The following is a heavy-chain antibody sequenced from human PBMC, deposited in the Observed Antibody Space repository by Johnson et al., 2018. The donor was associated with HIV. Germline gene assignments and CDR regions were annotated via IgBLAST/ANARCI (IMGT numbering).Heavy chain of an antibody. CDR2: IYKGGFV. CDR3: AREEGTDILTRGDAFDI. Sequence: MMLVESGGGLVQPGGSQRLSCAASGFTVSTKYMTWVRQAPGKGLECVSVIYKGGFVHYADSVKGRFTISRDNAKQSLYLQMNSLRAEDTAVYYCAREEGTDILTRGDAFDIWGQGTMVTVSS. J-gene: IGHJ3*02. V-gene: IGHV3-66*01. CDR1: GFTVSTKY. D-gene: IGHD3-9*01.